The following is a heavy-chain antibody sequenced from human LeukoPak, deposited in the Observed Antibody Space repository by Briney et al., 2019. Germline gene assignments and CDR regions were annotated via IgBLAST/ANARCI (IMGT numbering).Heavy chain of an antibody. V-gene: IGHV3-23*01. CDR2: ISGSGGST. CDR1: GFTFSSYA. Sequence: GSLRLSCAASGFTFSSYAMSWVRQAPGKGLEWVSAISGSGGSTYYADSVKGWFTISRDNSKNTLYLQMNSLRAEDTAVYYCAKFVLLWFGDRRNSNWFDPWGQGTLVTVSS. J-gene: IGHJ5*02. CDR3: AKFVLLWFGDRRNSNWFDP. D-gene: IGHD3-10*01.